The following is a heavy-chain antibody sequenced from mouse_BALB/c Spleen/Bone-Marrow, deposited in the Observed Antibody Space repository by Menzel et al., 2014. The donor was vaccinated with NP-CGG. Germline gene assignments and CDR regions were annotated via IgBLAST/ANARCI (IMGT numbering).Heavy chain of an antibody. Sequence: EVKVVESGGGLVQPGGSLKLSCAASGFTFSSYGLSWVRQTPDKRLELVATINSNGGSTYYPDSVKGRFTISRDNAKNTLYLQMSSLKSEDTAMYYGARDDVWYAMDYWGQGTSVTVSS. J-gene: IGHJ4*01. V-gene: IGHV5-6-3*01. CDR2: INSNGGST. CDR1: GFTFSSYG. CDR3: ARDDVWYAMDY.